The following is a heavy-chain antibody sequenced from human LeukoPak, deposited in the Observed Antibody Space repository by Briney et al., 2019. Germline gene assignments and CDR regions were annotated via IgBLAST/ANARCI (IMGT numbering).Heavy chain of an antibody. CDR3: ARQESEMATPANRYFDH. Sequence: PGESLKISCQGSGYNFANDWIGWVRQMPGKGLEWIGIIYPGDSDTIYSPPFQGQVTISADKSISTAYLQWSSLKASDSAMYYCARQESEMATPANRYFDHWGQGTLVTVSS. CDR1: GYNFANDW. CDR2: IYPGDSDT. J-gene: IGHJ4*02. V-gene: IGHV5-51*01. D-gene: IGHD5-24*01.